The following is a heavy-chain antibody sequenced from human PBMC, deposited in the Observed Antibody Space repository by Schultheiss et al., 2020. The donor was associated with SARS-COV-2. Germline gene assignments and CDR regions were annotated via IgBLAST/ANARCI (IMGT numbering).Heavy chain of an antibody. Sequence: SVKVSCKASGGTFSSYAISWVRQAPGQGLEWMGGIIPIFGTANYAQKFQGRVTITADESTSTAYMELNSLRAEDTAVYYCARSGGSATMIVVVMENQDYYGMDVWGQGTTVTVSS. CDR3: ARSGGSATMIVVVMENQDYYGMDV. J-gene: IGHJ6*02. CDR2: IIPIFGTA. CDR1: GGTFSSYA. V-gene: IGHV1-69*13. D-gene: IGHD3-22*01.